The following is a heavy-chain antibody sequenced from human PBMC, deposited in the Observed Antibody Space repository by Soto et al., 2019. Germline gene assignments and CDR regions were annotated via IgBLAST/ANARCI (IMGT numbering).Heavy chain of an antibody. D-gene: IGHD3-16*01. V-gene: IGHV4-59*01. CDR3: ARAFAGFGAYWYFDL. CDR2: GYHSVSI. J-gene: IGHJ2*01. Sequence: SETLSLTCTVSGGSITDYYWSWIRQPPGKALEWIGYGYHSVSIHYNPSLKTRVTISVDTSENQFSLRLSSVTAADTAVYHCARAFAGFGAYWYFDLWGRGTLVTVS. CDR1: GGSITDYY.